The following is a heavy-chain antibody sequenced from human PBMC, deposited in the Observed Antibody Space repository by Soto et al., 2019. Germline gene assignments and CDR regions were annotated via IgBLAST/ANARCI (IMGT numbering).Heavy chain of an antibody. J-gene: IGHJ6*02. CDR2: ISSSSSTI. V-gene: IGHV3-48*02. CDR3: ARDHRDYNPPFYYHYYGMDV. D-gene: IGHD4-4*01. CDR1: GFTFSSYS. Sequence: PGGSLRLSCAASGFTFSSYSMNWVRQAPGKGLEWVSYISSSSSTIYYADSVKGRFTISRDNAKNSLYLQMNSLRDEDTAVYYCARDHRDYNPPFYYHYYGMDVWGQGTTVTVSS.